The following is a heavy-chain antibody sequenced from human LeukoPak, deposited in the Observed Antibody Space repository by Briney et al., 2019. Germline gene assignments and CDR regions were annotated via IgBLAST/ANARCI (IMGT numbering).Heavy chain of an antibody. V-gene: IGHV3-7*01. CDR2: IKQDGSEK. Sequence: GGSLRLSCAASGFTFSSYWMSWVRQAPGKGLEWVANIKQDGSEKYYVDSVKGRFTISRDNAKNSLYLQMNSLRAEDTAVYYCARDRGYKWNYDIQPIDYWGQGTLVTVSS. CDR3: ARDRGYKWNYDIQPIDY. CDR1: GFTFSSYW. D-gene: IGHD1-7*01. J-gene: IGHJ4*02.